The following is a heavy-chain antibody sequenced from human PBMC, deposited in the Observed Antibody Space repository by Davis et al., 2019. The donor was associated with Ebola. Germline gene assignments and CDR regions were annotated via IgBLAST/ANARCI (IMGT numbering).Heavy chain of an antibody. J-gene: IGHJ6*02. CDR3: ARDRARGYSYGDNGMDV. D-gene: IGHD5-18*01. CDR2: INHSGST. V-gene: IGHV4-34*01. CDR1: GGSFSGYY. Sequence: GSLRLSCAVYGGSFSGYYWSWIRQPPGKGLEWIGEINHSGSTNYNPSLKSRVTISVDTSKNQFSLKLSSVTAEDTAVYYCARDRARGYSYGDNGMDVWGQGTTVTVSS.